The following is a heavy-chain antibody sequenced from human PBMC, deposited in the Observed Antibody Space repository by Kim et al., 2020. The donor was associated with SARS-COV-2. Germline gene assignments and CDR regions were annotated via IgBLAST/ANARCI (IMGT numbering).Heavy chain of an antibody. J-gene: IGHJ3*02. V-gene: IGHV4-34*01. D-gene: IGHD5-18*01. CDR3: ARGGYSYGWNTIFARLKAFDI. Sequence: SETLSLTCAVYGGSFSGYYWSWIRQPPGKGLEWIGEINHSGSTNYNPSLKSRVTISVDTSKNQFSLKLSSVTAADTAVYYCARGGYSYGWNTIFARLKAFDIWGQGTMVTVSS. CDR1: GGSFSGYY. CDR2: INHSGST.